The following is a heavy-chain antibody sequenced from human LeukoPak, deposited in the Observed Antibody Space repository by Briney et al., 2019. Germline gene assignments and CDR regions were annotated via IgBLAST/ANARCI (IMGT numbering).Heavy chain of an antibody. CDR2: IYHSGSP. D-gene: IGHD1-1*01. Sequence: SGTLSLTCAVSGGSISSSNWWSWVRQPPGKGLEWIGEIYHSGSPNYNPSLKSRVTISVDKSRNHFSLNLSSVTAADTAVYYCARVNINNWHSCDYWGQGTLVTVSS. CDR1: GGSISSSNW. J-gene: IGHJ4*02. CDR3: ARVNINNWHSCDY. V-gene: IGHV4-4*02.